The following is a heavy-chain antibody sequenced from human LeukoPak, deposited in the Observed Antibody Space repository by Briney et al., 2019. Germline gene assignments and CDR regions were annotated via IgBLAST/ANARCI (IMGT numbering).Heavy chain of an antibody. J-gene: IGHJ6*02. Sequence: APVKVSCKASGYTFTSYGISWVRQAPGQGLEWMGWISAYNGNTNYAQKLQGRVTMTRNTSISTAYMELSSLRSEDTAVYYCARGGGPGLRLGPYYYYYGMDVWGQGTTVTVSS. D-gene: IGHD5-12*01. V-gene: IGHV1-18*01. CDR2: ISAYNGNT. CDR1: GYTFTSYG. CDR3: ARGGGPGLRLGPYYYYYGMDV.